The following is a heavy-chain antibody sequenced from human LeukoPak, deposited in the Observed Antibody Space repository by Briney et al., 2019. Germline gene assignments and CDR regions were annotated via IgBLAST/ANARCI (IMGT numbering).Heavy chain of an antibody. Sequence: SETLSLTCTVSGDSITDYYWSWIRQPPGKGLEWIGYVYYSGSTNYNPSLKSRVTISVDTSKNQFSLRLSSVTAADTAVYYCARNRGGDYLDYWGQGTLVTVSS. J-gene: IGHJ4*02. CDR3: ARNRGGDYLDY. CDR1: GDSITDYY. D-gene: IGHD2/OR15-2a*01. V-gene: IGHV4-59*01. CDR2: VYYSGST.